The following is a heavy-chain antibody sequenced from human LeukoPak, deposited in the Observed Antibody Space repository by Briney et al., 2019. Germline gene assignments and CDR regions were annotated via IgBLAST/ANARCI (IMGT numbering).Heavy chain of an antibody. Sequence: GGSLRLSCAASGFTFSNAWMNWVRQAPGKGLVWVSRINSDGSSTTYADSVKGRFTISRDNAKNTLYLQMDSLRAEDTAIYYCAKIPSATESFDYWGQGTLVTVSS. CDR3: AKIPSATESFDY. CDR2: INSDGSST. J-gene: IGHJ4*02. CDR1: GFTFSNAW. D-gene: IGHD5-12*01. V-gene: IGHV3-74*01.